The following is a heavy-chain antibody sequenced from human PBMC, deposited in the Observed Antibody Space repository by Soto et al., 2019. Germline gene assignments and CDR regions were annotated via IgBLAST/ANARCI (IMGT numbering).Heavy chain of an antibody. CDR1: GYTFTSYR. CDR3: ARGYGSSSTWFDP. Sequence: ASVKVSCKASGYTFTSYRMHWVRQAPGQGLEWMGMINPTGPSTTYAEKFQGRVTMTSDTSTRTVYMELSNLRSEDTAIYLCARGYGSSSTWFDPWGQGTLVTVSS. D-gene: IGHD6-6*01. CDR2: INPTGPST. J-gene: IGHJ5*02. V-gene: IGHV1-46*01.